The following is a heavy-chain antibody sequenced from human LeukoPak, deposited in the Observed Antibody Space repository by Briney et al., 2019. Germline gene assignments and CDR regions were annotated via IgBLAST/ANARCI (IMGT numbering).Heavy chain of an antibody. D-gene: IGHD6-13*01. CDR1: GFTFSSYS. CDR2: ISSSSSYI. J-gene: IGHJ4*02. V-gene: IGHV3-21*01. CDR3: ASGIGSSTRYVLN. Sequence: PGGSLRLSCAASGFTFSSYSMNWVRQAPGKGLEWVSSISSSSSYIYYADSVKGRFTISRDNAKNSLYLQMNSLRAEDTAVYYCASGIGSSTRYVLNWGQGALVTVSS.